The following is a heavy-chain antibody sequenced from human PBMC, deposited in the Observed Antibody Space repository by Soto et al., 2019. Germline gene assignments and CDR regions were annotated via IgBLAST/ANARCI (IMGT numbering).Heavy chain of an antibody. CDR1: GRSFSGYQ. CDR3: ARGSILWFGELSRRGGYYYYMDV. Sequence: QVQLQQWGAGLLKPSETLSLTCAVYGRSFSGYQWSWIRQTPGKGLEWIGEINVSGNINYNPSLMSRVIIVVDTAKKQISLKLSSVTAADTAVYYCARGSILWFGELSRRGGYYYYMDVWGKGTTVTVSS. V-gene: IGHV4-34*01. D-gene: IGHD3-10*01. CDR2: INVSGNI. J-gene: IGHJ6*03.